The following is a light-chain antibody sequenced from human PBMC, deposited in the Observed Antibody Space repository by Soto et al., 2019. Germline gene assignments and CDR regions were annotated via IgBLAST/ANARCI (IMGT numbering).Light chain of an antibody. CDR1: SSNIGAGYD. Sequence: QPVLTQPPSVSGSPGPRVTISCTGSSSNIGAGYDVHWYQQLPGTAPKLLIYGNSNRPSGVPDRFSGSKSGTSASLAITGLQAEDEADYYCQSYDISLIGYVVFGGGTKLTV. CDR3: QSYDISLIGYVV. V-gene: IGLV1-40*01. J-gene: IGLJ2*01. CDR2: GNS.